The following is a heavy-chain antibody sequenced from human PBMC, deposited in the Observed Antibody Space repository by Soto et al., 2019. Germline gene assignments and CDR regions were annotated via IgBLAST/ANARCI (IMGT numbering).Heavy chain of an antibody. D-gene: IGHD6-13*01. V-gene: IGHV4-39*07. CDR3: ARGPEQQLGPRNWFDP. CDR1: GGSISSGGYY. J-gene: IGHJ5*02. CDR2: INHSGST. Sequence: SETLSLTCTVSGGSISSGGYYWSWIRQHPGKGLEWIGEINHSGSTNYNPSLKSRVTISVDTSKNQFSLKLSSVTAADTAVYYCARGPEQQLGPRNWFDPWGQGTLVTVSS.